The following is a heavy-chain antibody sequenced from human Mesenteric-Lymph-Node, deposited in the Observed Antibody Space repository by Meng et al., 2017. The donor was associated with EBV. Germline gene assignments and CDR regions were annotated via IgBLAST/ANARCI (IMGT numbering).Heavy chain of an antibody. V-gene: IGHV4-34*01. J-gene: IGHJ4*02. CDR3: ARVCGGDCYGTHDY. D-gene: IGHD2-21*02. CDR2: INHSGST. CDR1: GGAFSASY. Sequence: QGQLQKRGAGLFKPSESLSLNCAVYGGAFSASYWTWIRQPPGKGLEWIGEINHSGSTIYNPSLKSRVTMSVDTSKSQFSLKLSSVTAADTAVYYCARVCGGDCYGTHDYWGQGTLVTASS.